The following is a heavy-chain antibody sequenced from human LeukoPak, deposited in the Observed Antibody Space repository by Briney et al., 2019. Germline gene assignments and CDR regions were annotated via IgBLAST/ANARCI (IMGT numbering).Heavy chain of an antibody. D-gene: IGHD3-10*01. CDR1: GYSFTTYA. Sequence: ASVKVSCKASGYSFTTYAMNWVRQAPGQGLEWMGWINTNTGNPTYAQGFTGRFVFSLDTSVSTAYLQISSLKAEDTAMYYCARPRGENYYGSGSYLDYWGQGTLVTVSS. J-gene: IGHJ4*02. CDR2: INTNTGNP. CDR3: ARPRGENYYGSGSYLDY. V-gene: IGHV7-4-1*02.